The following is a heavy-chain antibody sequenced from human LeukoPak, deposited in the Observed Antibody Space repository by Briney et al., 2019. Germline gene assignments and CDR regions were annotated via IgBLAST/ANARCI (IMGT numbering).Heavy chain of an antibody. V-gene: IGHV4-39*01. Sequence: TSSETLSLTCTVSGGSISSSSYYRGWIRQPPGKGLEWIGSIYYSGSTYYNPSLKSRVTISVDTSKNQFSLKLSSVTAADTAVYYCARQGGAFDYWGQGTLVTVSS. CDR3: ARQGGAFDY. J-gene: IGHJ4*02. D-gene: IGHD3-16*01. CDR2: IYYSGST. CDR1: GGSISSSSYY.